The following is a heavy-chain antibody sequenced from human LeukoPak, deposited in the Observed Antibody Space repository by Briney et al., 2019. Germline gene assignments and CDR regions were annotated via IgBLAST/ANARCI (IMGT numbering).Heavy chain of an antibody. Sequence: ASVKVSCKASGYTFTNYAMNWVRQAPGQGLEWMGWINPNTGNPTYAQGFTGRFVFSLDTSVSTTYLQISSLKPEDTAVYYCARAYQHLGGLSFPDSWGQGTLVTVSS. CDR3: ARAYQHLGGLSFPDS. CDR1: GYTFTNYA. D-gene: IGHD3-16*02. V-gene: IGHV7-4-1*02. J-gene: IGHJ5*01. CDR2: INPNTGNP.